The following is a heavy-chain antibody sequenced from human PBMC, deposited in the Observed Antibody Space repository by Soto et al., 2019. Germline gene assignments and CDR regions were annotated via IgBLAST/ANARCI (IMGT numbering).Heavy chain of an antibody. V-gene: IGHV1-24*01. Sequence: GASVKVSCKVSGYTLTELSMHWVRQAPGKGLEWMGGFDPEDGETIYAQKFQGRVTTTEDTSTDTAYMELSSLRSEDTAVYYCATALHYYYDSSGYPAIDCWGQGTLVTVSS. CDR1: GYTLTELS. D-gene: IGHD3-22*01. CDR3: ATALHYYYDSSGYPAIDC. CDR2: FDPEDGET. J-gene: IGHJ4*02.